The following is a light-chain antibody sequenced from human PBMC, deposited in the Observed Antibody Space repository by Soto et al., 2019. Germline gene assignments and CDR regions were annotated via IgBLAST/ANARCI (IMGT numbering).Light chain of an antibody. Sequence: EIVLTQSPGTLSLSAGERGTLSCRASQSVSSNFLAWHQQKPGQTPRLLIYGASSRATGIPDRFSGSGSGTDFTLTISRLEPEDFAVYYCQQHGSSPITFGQGTRLEIK. CDR3: QQHGSSPIT. J-gene: IGKJ5*01. CDR1: QSVSSNF. V-gene: IGKV3-20*01. CDR2: GAS.